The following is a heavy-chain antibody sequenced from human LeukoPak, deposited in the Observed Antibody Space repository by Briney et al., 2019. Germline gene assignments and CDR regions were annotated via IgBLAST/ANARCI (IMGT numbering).Heavy chain of an antibody. Sequence: SETLSLTCTVSGGSISSSSYYWGWIRQPPGKGLEWIGSIYYSGSTYYNASLKSRVTISVDTSKNQFSLKLSSVTAADTAVYYCARDLVQIGTYYYDSSGYYHFDYWGQGTLVTVSS. V-gene: IGHV4-39*07. CDR2: IYYSGST. CDR3: ARDLVQIGTYYYDSSGYYHFDY. D-gene: IGHD3-22*01. CDR1: GGSISSSSYY. J-gene: IGHJ4*02.